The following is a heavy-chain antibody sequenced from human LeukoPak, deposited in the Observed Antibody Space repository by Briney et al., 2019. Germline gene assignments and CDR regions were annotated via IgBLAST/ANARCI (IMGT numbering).Heavy chain of an antibody. CDR1: GYTFTNYD. V-gene: IGHV1-8*01. J-gene: IGHJ6*04. CDR3: ARAGISATGLDV. D-gene: IGHD6-13*01. CDR2: MNPNSANT. Sequence: ASVKVSCTASGYTFTNYDINWVRQAPGQGLEWMGWMNPNSANTGYAQKFQGRVTMTRNTSISTAYMELSSLRSEDTALYYCARAGISATGLDVWGKGTTVTVSS.